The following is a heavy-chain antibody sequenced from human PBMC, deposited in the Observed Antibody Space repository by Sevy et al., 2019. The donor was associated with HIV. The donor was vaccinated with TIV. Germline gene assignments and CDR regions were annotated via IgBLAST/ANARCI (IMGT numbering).Heavy chain of an antibody. CDR2: IYYSGST. Sequence: SETLSLACTVSGGSISSSSYYWGWIRQPPGKGLEWMGSIYYSGSTYYNPSLKSRVTISVDTSKNQFSLKLSSVTAADTAVYYCARPIMITFGGVIVSVYFDYWGQGTLVTVSS. D-gene: IGHD3-16*02. CDR3: ARPIMITFGGVIVSVYFDY. V-gene: IGHV4-39*01. CDR1: GGSISSSSYY. J-gene: IGHJ4*02.